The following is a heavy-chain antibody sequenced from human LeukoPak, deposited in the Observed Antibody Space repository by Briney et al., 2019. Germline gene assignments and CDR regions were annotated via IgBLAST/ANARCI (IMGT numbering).Heavy chain of an antibody. J-gene: IGHJ4*02. CDR1: GYSISSGYY. D-gene: IGHD6-13*01. CDR3: ARHPVVGAAAGRGEFDY. CDR2: IYHSGST. V-gene: IGHV4-38-2*01. Sequence: SETLSLTCAVSGYSISSGYYWGWIRQPPVKGLEWIGSIYHSGSTYYNPSLKSRVTISVDTSKNQFSLKLSSVTAADTAVYYCARHPVVGAAAGRGEFDYWGQGTLVTVSS.